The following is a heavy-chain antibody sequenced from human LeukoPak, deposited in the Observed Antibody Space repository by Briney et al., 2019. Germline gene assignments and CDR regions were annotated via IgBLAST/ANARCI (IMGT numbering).Heavy chain of an antibody. Sequence: GGSLRLSCAASGFTFSSNPMTWVRQAPGKGLEWVSYISSSGSTIYYADSVKGRFTISRDNAKNSLYLQMNSLRAEDTAVYYCARLRLGAFDIWGQGTMVTVSS. CDR1: GFTFSSNP. CDR3: ARLRLGAFDI. J-gene: IGHJ3*02. D-gene: IGHD3-16*01. V-gene: IGHV3-48*04. CDR2: ISSSGSTI.